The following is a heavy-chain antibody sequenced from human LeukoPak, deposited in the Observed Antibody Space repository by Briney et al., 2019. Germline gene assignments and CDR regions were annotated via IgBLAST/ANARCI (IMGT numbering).Heavy chain of an antibody. CDR3: ARARGYTGYELDY. J-gene: IGHJ4*02. Sequence: SETLSLTCTVSGGSISRYYWSWIRQPPGKGLEWIGYIYDSGSTNYNPSLNSRVTISVDTSQNQFSLKLTSVTAADTAVYYCARARGYTGYELDYWGRGTLVTVSS. V-gene: IGHV4-59*01. CDR1: GGSISRYY. CDR2: IYDSGST. D-gene: IGHD5-12*01.